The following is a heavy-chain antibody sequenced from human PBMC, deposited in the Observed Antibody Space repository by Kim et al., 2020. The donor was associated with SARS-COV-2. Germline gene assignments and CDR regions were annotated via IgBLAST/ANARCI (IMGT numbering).Heavy chain of an antibody. J-gene: IGHJ4*02. CDR2: IYYSGST. CDR3: ARGAPINNFGMVILGGPYYVGN. D-gene: IGHD3-3*02. V-gene: IGHV4-39*07. CDR1: GGSISSSSYY. Sequence: SETLSLTCTVSGGSISSSSYYWGWIRQPPGKGLEWIGSIYYSGSTYYNPSLKSRVTISVDTSKNQFSLKLSSVTAADTAVYYCARGAPINNFGMVILGGPYYVGNWGEGALVTVSS.